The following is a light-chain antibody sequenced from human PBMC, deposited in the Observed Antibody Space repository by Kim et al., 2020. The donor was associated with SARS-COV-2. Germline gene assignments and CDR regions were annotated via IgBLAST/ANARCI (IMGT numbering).Light chain of an antibody. Sequence: SPGDRATLSCRASQSVRSSNLAWSQQRPGQAPRLLIYGASNRATGIPDRFSGSGSGTDFTLTISRLEPEDCAVYYCQQYDSSPGTFGQGTKVDIK. V-gene: IGKV3-20*01. J-gene: IGKJ1*01. CDR3: QQYDSSPGT. CDR1: QSVRSSN. CDR2: GAS.